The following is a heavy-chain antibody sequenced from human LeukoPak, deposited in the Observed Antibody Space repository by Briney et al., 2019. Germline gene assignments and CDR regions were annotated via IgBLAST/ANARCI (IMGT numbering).Heavy chain of an antibody. CDR1: GYTFTGYY. Sequence: ASVKVSCKASGYTFTGYYMHWVRQAPGQGLEWMGWINPNSGGTNYAQKLQGRVTMTTDTSTSTAYMELRSLRSDDTAVYYCARDYYGSSGYYPPFDYWGQGTLVTVSS. J-gene: IGHJ4*02. D-gene: IGHD3-22*01. V-gene: IGHV1-2*02. CDR3: ARDYYGSSGYYPPFDY. CDR2: INPNSGGT.